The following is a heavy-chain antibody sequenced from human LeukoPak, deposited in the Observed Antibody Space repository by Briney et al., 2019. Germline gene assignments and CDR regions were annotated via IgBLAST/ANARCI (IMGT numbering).Heavy chain of an antibody. V-gene: IGHV1-69*04. CDR3: ASSSFGAVAGTMDY. J-gene: IGHJ4*02. CDR1: GGTFSSYA. CDR2: IIPILGIA. Sequence: SVKVSCKASGGTFSSYAISWVRQAPGQGLEWMGRIIPILGIANYAQKFQGRVTITADKSTSTAYMELSSLRSEDTAVYYCASSSFGAVAGTMDYWGQETLVTVSS. D-gene: IGHD6-19*01.